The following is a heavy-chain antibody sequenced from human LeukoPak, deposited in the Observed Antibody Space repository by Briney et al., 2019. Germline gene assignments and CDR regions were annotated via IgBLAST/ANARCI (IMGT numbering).Heavy chain of an antibody. CDR3: ARAGCSGGSCYSFSPDY. J-gene: IGHJ4*02. CDR2: SSAYNGNT. D-gene: IGHD2-15*01. V-gene: IGHV1-18*01. CDR1: VYTFTSYV. Sequence: ASVKVSCKASVYTFTSYVISSVRQAPGQGLEWMGGSSAYNGNTNNAHKLQGRVTMTTDTSTSTAYMELRSLTSDDTAEYYCARAGCSGGSCYSFSPDYWGQGTLVTVSS.